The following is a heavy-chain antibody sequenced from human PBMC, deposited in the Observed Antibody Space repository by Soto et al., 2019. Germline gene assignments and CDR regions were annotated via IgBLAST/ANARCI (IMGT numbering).Heavy chain of an antibody. Sequence: ASVKVSCKASGYTFTGYYMHWVRQAPGQGLEWMGWINPNSGGTNYAQKFQGWVTMTRDTSISTAYMELSRLRSDDTAVYYCARETYSRHDDFDIWGQGTMVTVSS. J-gene: IGHJ3*02. CDR1: GYTFTGYY. CDR2: INPNSGGT. CDR3: ARETYSRHDDFDI. D-gene: IGHD6-13*01. V-gene: IGHV1-2*04.